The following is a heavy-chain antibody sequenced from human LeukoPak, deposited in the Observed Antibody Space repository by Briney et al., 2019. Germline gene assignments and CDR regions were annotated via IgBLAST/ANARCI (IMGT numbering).Heavy chain of an antibody. CDR3: ASGSYRGYYYYMDV. CDR1: GGTFSSYA. CDR2: IIPIFGTA. D-gene: IGHD1-26*01. V-gene: IGHV1-69*05. Sequence: SVKVSCKASGGTFSSYAISWVRQAPGQGLEWMGGIIPIFGTANYAQRFQGRVTITTDESTSTAYMELSSLRSEDTAVYYCASGSYRGYYYYMDVWGKGTTVTVSS. J-gene: IGHJ6*03.